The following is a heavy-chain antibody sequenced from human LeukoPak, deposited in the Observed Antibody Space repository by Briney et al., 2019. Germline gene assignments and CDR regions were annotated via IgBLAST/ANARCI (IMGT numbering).Heavy chain of an antibody. D-gene: IGHD3-22*01. CDR1: GFTFSSYA. CDR3: ARVSRGGGYYYDMSGYIAS. J-gene: IGHJ4*02. CDR2: ISGSGGST. Sequence: GGSLRLSCAASGFTFSSYAMSWVRQAPGKGLEWVSAISGSGGSTYYGDSVKGRFTISRDNSKNTLYLQMNSLRAEDTAVYYCARVSRGGGYYYDMSGYIASWGQGTLVTVSS. V-gene: IGHV3-23*01.